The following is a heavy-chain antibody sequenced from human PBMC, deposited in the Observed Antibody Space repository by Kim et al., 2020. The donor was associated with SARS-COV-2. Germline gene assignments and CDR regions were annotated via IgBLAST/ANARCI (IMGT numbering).Heavy chain of an antibody. J-gene: IGHJ4*02. V-gene: IGHV1-2*02. CDR1: GYTFTGYY. Sequence: ASVKVSCKASGYTFTGYYMHWVRQAPGQGLEWMGWINPNSGGTNYAQKFQGRVTMTRDTSISTAYMELSRLRSDDTAVYYCARDVSLVATGEEDYWGQGTLVTVSS. CDR3: ARDVSLVATGEEDY. CDR2: INPNSGGT. D-gene: IGHD5-12*01.